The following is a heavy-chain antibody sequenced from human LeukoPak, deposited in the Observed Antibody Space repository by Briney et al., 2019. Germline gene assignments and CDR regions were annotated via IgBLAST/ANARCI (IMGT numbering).Heavy chain of an antibody. CDR2: ISTSGNTT. D-gene: IGHD2-2*01. V-gene: IGHV3-48*03. CDR1: GFIFSNYE. Sequence: GGSLRLSCAASGFIFSNYEMNWVRQTPGKGLEWLSYISTSGNTTYYADSVKGRFTISRDNAKNSLYLQMNSLRAEDTAAYYCARRYCSSTNCYAFESWGQGTLVTVSS. J-gene: IGHJ4*02. CDR3: ARRYCSSTNCYAFES.